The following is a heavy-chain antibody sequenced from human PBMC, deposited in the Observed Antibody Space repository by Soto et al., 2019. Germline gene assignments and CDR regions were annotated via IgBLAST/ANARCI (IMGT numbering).Heavy chain of an antibody. V-gene: IGHV1-18*01. CDR1: GYTFTSYG. CDR3: ARDFLPYNRNPFDY. J-gene: IGHJ4*02. D-gene: IGHD1-20*01. Sequence: ASVKVSCKASGYTFTSYGISWVRQAPGQGLEWMGWISAYSGNTNYAQKLQGRVTMTTDTSTSTAYMELRSLRSDDTAVYYCARDFLPYNRNPFDYWGQGTLVTVSS. CDR2: ISAYSGNT.